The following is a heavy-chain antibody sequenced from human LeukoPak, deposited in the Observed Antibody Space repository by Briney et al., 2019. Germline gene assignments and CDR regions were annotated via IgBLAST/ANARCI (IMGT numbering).Heavy chain of an antibody. Sequence: PGGSLRLSCVASGFTFTNYGMHWVRQAPGKGLEWVAFIRSDGSKNYYGDSVRGRFTISTDTSKNTLYLEMNTLRPEDTAVYYCTKASGRNLYGMDVWGQGTTVIVSS. CDR3: TKASGRNLYGMDV. J-gene: IGHJ6*02. CDR1: GFTFTNYG. CDR2: IRSDGSKN. V-gene: IGHV3-30*02. D-gene: IGHD3-10*01.